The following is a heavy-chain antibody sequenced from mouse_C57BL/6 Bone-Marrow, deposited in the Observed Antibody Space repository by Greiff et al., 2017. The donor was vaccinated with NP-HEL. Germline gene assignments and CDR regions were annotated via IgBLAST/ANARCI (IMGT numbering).Heavy chain of an antibody. J-gene: IGHJ2*01. CDR2: INPNNGST. D-gene: IGHD1-1*01. V-gene: IGHV1-53*01. CDR1: GYTFTSYW. CDR3: ARCDYYGSSDY. Sequence: QVQLQQPGTELVKPGASVKLSCKASGYTFTSYWMHWLKQRPGQGLEWIGNINPNNGSTNYNEKFKSKATLTVDKSSSTAYMQLSSLTSEDSAVYYGARCDYYGSSDYWGQGTTLTVSS.